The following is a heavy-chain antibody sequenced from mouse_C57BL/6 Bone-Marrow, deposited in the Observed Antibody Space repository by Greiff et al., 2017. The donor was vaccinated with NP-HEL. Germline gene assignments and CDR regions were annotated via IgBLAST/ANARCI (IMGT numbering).Heavy chain of an antibody. V-gene: IGHV1-82*01. J-gene: IGHJ3*01. CDR2: IYPGDGDT. Sequence: QVQLKESGPELVKPGASVKISCKASGYAFSSSWMNWVKQRPGKGLEWIGRIYPGDGDTNYNGKFKGKATLTADKSSSTAYMQLSSLTSEDSAVYFCARDDYDRTWFAYWGQGTLVTVSA. D-gene: IGHD2-4*01. CDR1: GYAFSSSW. CDR3: ARDDYDRTWFAY.